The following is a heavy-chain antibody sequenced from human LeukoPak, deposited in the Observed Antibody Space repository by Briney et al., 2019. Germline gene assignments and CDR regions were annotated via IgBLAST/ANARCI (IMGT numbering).Heavy chain of an antibody. CDR1: GFTFSSYA. CDR3: AREYCSSSSCYFDY. CDR2: LNSDGDST. J-gene: IGHJ4*02. Sequence: PGGSLRLSCAASGFTFSSYAMRLVRQAPGKGLVWVSRLNSDGDSTSYADSVKGRFTISRDNAKNTLCLQMNSLRAEDTAVYYCAREYCSSSSCYFDYWGQGTLVTVSS. D-gene: IGHD2-2*01. V-gene: IGHV3-74*01.